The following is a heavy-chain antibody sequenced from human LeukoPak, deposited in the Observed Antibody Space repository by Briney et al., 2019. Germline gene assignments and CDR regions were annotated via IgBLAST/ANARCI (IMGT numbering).Heavy chain of an antibody. CDR1: GYTFTSYG. J-gene: IGHJ4*02. D-gene: IGHD2-2*01. CDR2: ISAYNGNT. Sequence: ASVKVSCKASGYTFTSYGISWVRQAPGQGLEWMGWISAYNGNTNSAQKLQGRVTMTTDTSTSTAYMELRSLRSDDTAVYYCARDHGALGYCVITSCSPADYWGQGTLVTVSS. V-gene: IGHV1-18*01. CDR3: ARDHGALGYCVITSCSPADY.